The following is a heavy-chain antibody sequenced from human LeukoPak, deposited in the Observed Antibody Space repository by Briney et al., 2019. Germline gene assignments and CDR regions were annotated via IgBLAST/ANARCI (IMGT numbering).Heavy chain of an antibody. CDR3: AKANWVSNADAVF. V-gene: IGHV3-23*01. Sequence: GGSLTLSCAAPGFRFSSYAMSWVREAPARGLEWVSSLRGNGDTFYADSVKGRFTLSRDDSRNTVYLQLNNLRVEDTAVYYCAKANWVSNADAVFWGQGTVVTVSS. D-gene: IGHD7-27*01. CDR1: GFRFSSYA. J-gene: IGHJ4*02. CDR2: LRGNGDT.